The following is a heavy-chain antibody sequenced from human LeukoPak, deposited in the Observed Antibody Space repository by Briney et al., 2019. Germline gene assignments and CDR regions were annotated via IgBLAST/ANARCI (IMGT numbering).Heavy chain of an antibody. CDR3: ARGSTSPTPLDY. V-gene: IGHV1-18*04. CDR2: ISAYNSHT. D-gene: IGHD2-2*01. CDR1: GYTFTNYG. Sequence: GASVKVSCKASGYTFTNYGISWVRQAPGQGLEWMGWISAYNSHTNYAQNFQGRVTMTRDTSTSTAYMEVRSLRSDDTAVYYCARGSTSPTPLDYWGQGTLVTVSS. J-gene: IGHJ4*02.